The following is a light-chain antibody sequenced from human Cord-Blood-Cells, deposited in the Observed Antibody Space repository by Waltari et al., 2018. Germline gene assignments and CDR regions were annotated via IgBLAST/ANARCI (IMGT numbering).Light chain of an antibody. CDR2: GAS. J-gene: IGKJ1*01. V-gene: IGKV3-20*01. CDR3: QQYGSSPSWT. Sequence: EIVLTQSPGTLSLSPGERATLSCRASQSVSSSYLAWYQQKPGQAPRRLIYGASSRATGIPDRCSGSGSGTDFTLTISRLEPEDFAVYYCQQYGSSPSWTFGQGTKVEIK. CDR1: QSVSSSY.